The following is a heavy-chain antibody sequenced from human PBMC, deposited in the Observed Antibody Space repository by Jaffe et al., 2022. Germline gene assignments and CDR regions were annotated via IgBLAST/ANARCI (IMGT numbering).Heavy chain of an antibody. Sequence: QVQLQESGPGLVKPSETLSLTCAVSGYSISSGYYWGWIRQPPGKGLEWIGSIYHSGSTYYNPSLKSRVTISVDTSKNQFSLKLSSVTAADTAVYYCARVLNSGYDGAFDYWGQGTLVTVSS. J-gene: IGHJ4*02. CDR1: GYSISSGYY. CDR3: ARVLNSGYDGAFDY. V-gene: IGHV4-38-2*01. D-gene: IGHD5-12*01. CDR2: IYHSGST.